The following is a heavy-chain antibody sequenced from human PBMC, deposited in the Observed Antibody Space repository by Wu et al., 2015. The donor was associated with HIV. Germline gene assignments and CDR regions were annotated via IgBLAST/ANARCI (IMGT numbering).Heavy chain of an antibody. V-gene: IGHV1-18*01. Sequence: QFHLVQSGAEVKKPGASVKVSCRASGYTFSNFVIHWVRQAPGQGLEWMGWISVYSGTTKYAQKVQDRVTMTTDTSTTTVYMDLRSLRSDDTAVYYCAREGTYYSDNSAFTVPDYWGQGTLVTVSS. J-gene: IGHJ4*02. CDR2: ISVYSGTT. CDR1: GYTFSNFV. D-gene: IGHD3-22*01. CDR3: AREGTYYSDNSAFTVPDY.